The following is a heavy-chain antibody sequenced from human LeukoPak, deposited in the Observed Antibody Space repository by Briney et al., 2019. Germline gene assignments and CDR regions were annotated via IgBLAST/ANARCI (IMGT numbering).Heavy chain of an antibody. CDR3: ARESVAGTL. Sequence: GGSLRLSCPASGCTFSSHWMHWVRQAPGKGLVWLSRINSDGSSTSYADSVKGRFTISRDNAKHTLYLQMNSLRAEDTAVYYCARESVAGTLWGQGTLVTVSS. V-gene: IGHV3-74*01. CDR2: INSDGSST. J-gene: IGHJ4*02. CDR1: GCTFSSHW. D-gene: IGHD6-19*01.